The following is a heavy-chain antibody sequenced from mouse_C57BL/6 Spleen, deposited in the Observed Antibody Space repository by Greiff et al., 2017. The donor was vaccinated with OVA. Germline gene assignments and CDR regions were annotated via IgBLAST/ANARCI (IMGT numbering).Heavy chain of an antibody. J-gene: IGHJ4*01. CDR2: IYPGSGNT. CDR1: GYTFTDYY. D-gene: IGHD2-5*01. Sequence: QVQLQQSGAELVRPGASVKLSCKASGYTFTDYYINWVKQRPGQGLEWIARIYPGSGNTYYNEKFKGKATLTAEKSSSTAYMQLSSLTSEDSAVYFCARSGSNYPYAMDYWGQGTSVTVSS. V-gene: IGHV1-76*01. CDR3: ARSGSNYPYAMDY.